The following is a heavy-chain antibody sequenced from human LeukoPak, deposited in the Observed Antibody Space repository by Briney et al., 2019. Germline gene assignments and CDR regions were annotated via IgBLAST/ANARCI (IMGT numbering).Heavy chain of an antibody. CDR1: GFTFSSYE. J-gene: IGHJ2*01. CDR3: AKDKHRSGGIEWFFDL. V-gene: IGHV3-23*01. Sequence: GGSLRLSCAASGFTFSSYEMNWVRQAPGKGLEWVSVISYSGGTTYYADSVKGRFTISRDNSKNTLFLQMNSLRAEDTAVYYCAKDKHRSGGIEWFFDLWGRGTLVTVSS. CDR2: ISYSGGTT. D-gene: IGHD3-10*01.